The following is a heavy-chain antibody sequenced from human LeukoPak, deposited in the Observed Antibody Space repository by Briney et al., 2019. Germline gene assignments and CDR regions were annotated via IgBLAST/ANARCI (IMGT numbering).Heavy chain of an antibody. Sequence: SETLSLTCTVSGGSISSYYWSWIRQPPGKGLEWIGYIYYSGSTNYNPSLKSRVTISVDTSKNQFSLKLSSVTAADTAVYYCARALVAAAELYYYMDVWGKGTTVTVSS. CDR2: IYYSGST. J-gene: IGHJ6*03. CDR1: GGSISSYY. D-gene: IGHD6-13*01. CDR3: ARALVAAAELYYYMDV. V-gene: IGHV4-59*01.